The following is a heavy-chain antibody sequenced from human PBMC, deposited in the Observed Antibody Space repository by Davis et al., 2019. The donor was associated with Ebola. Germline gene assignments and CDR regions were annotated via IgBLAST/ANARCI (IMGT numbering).Heavy chain of an antibody. CDR1: GFTFKTFG. D-gene: IGHD5-12*01. Sequence: GESLKISCAASGFTFKTFGMNWVRQAPGKGLEWVAVISYDGRNKFYADSVKGRFTISRDNSKSTVYLQMDSLRAEDTAVYFCAKDHRFIVAAVTGLDYWGQGTPVTVSS. CDR3: AKDHRFIVAAVTGLDY. CDR2: ISYDGRNK. V-gene: IGHV3-30*18. J-gene: IGHJ4*02.